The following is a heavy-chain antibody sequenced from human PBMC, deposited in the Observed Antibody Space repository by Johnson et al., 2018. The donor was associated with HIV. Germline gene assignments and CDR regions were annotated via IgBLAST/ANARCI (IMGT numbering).Heavy chain of an antibody. CDR1: GFVVNDNY. CDR2: IYSDGRT. Sequence: VQLVESGGGLVQPGGSLRLSCTASGFVVNDNYMTWVRQAPGKGLEWVSVIYSDGRTYYADSVKGRFTLSRDNAKNSLYLQMNSLRAEDTALYYCARDALLRFLEWFIWGQGTMVTVSS. CDR3: ARDALLRFLEWFI. D-gene: IGHD3-3*01. V-gene: IGHV3-66*01. J-gene: IGHJ3*02.